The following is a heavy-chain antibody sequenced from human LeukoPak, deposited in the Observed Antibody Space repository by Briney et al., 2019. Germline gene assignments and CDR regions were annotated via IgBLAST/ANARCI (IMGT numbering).Heavy chain of an antibody. D-gene: IGHD3-10*01. CDR1: GGTFSSYA. Sequence: SVKVSCKAPGGTFSSYAISWVRQAPGQGLEWMGGITPIFGTANYAQKFQGRVTITADESTSTAYMELSSLRSEDTAVYYCARAVEWGSGSYPADYWGQGTLVTVSS. CDR3: ARAVEWGSGSYPADY. V-gene: IGHV1-69*13. J-gene: IGHJ4*02. CDR2: ITPIFGTA.